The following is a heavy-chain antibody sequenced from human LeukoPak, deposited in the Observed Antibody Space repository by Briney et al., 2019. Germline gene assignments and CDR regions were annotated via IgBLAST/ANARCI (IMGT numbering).Heavy chain of an antibody. J-gene: IGHJ4*02. Sequence: PGGSLRLSCAASGFTFSSYAMSWVRQAPGKGLEWVSSINDSGDIINYADSVKGRFTIARDDSKNTVYLEMKSLTADDTAFYYCARGGWPFDFWGQGILVTVSS. CDR1: GFTFSSYA. D-gene: IGHD3-10*01. CDR2: INDSGDII. V-gene: IGHV3-23*01. CDR3: ARGGWPFDF.